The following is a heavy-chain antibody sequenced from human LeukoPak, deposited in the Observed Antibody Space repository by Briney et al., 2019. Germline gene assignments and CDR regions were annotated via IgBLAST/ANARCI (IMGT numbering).Heavy chain of an antibody. V-gene: IGHV4-4*07. Sequence: SETLSLTCTVSGGSISSYYWSWIRQPAGKGLEWIGRIYTSGSTYYNPSLKSRVTISVDTSKNQFSLKLSSVTAADTAVYYCARLGRCPTVGAFDIWGQGTMVTVSS. CDR1: GGSISSYY. D-gene: IGHD1-26*01. CDR3: ARLGRCPTVGAFDI. J-gene: IGHJ3*02. CDR2: IYTSGST.